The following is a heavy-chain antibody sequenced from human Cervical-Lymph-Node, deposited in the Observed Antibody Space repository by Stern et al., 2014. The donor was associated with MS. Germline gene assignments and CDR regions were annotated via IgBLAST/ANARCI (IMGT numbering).Heavy chain of an antibody. V-gene: IGHV5-51*01. CDR3: VRRRDSGGYDTFDI. CDR2: IYPGDSDT. Sequence: VQLVQSGAEVKKPGESLKISCKTSGYSFSNFWIGWVRQMPGKGLEWMGIIYPGDSDTTYSPSFQGQVTISADGSISTAFLQWRGLKASDTAIYYCVRRRDSGGYDTFDIWGQGTMLIVSS. D-gene: IGHD3-22*01. J-gene: IGHJ3*02. CDR1: GYSFSNFW.